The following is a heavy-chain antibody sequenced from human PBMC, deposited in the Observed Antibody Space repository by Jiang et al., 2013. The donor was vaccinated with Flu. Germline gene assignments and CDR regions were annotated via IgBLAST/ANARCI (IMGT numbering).Heavy chain of an antibody. V-gene: IGHV4-59*03. CDR2: IHYSETT. D-gene: IGHD3-10*01. CDR1: GVSISNYY. CDR3: TKFAFGENWFDP. J-gene: IGHJ5*02. Sequence: GLVKPSETLSLTCTVFGVSISNYYWTWIRQPPGKGLEWIAYIHYSETTNYNPSLKGRVAISLDTSKNQLSLTLRSATAADTAVYYCTKFAFGENWFDPWGQGTLVTVSS.